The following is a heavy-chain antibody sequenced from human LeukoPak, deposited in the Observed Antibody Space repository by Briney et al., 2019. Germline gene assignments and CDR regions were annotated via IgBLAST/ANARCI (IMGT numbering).Heavy chain of an antibody. V-gene: IGHV3-23*01. J-gene: IGHJ6*02. CDR1: GFTFGNNA. CDR3: ARVGCRGGSCSSRGDYYYGMDV. CDR2: ISGGGIDT. D-gene: IGHD2-15*01. Sequence: TGGSLRLSCAASGFTFGNNAMSWVRQAPGEGLEWISAISGGGIDTHYADSVKGRFTTSRDNSKNTLYLQMDSLRGEDTAVYFCARVGCRGGSCSSRGDYYYGMDVWGQGTTVTVSS.